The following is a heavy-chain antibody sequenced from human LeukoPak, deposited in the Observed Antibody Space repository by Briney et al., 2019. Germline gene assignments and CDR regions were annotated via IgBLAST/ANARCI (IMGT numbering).Heavy chain of an antibody. J-gene: IGHJ5*02. Sequence: GASVKVSCKVSGYTLTELSMHWVRQAPGKGLEWMGGFDPEDGETIYAQKFQGRVTITRDTSASTAYMELSSLRSEDTAVYYCARDPRITNYNNWFDPWGQGTLVTVSS. CDR3: ARDPRITNYNNWFDP. CDR1: GYTLTELS. D-gene: IGHD3-10*01. V-gene: IGHV1-24*01. CDR2: FDPEDGET.